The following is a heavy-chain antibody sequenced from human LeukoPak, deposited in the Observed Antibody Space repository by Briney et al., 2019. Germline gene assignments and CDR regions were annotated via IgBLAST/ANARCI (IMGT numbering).Heavy chain of an antibody. CDR1: GGSISSYY. Sequence: SETLSLTCTVSGGSISSYYWAWIRQPAGKGLEWIGRINSSGSTSYNPSLKSRVTISIDKSKNQFSLNLTSVTAADTAVYYCARVKMSRDNVYYYYYLDVWGKGTTVTVSS. D-gene: IGHD1-1*01. V-gene: IGHV4-4*07. J-gene: IGHJ6*03. CDR2: INSSGST. CDR3: ARVKMSRDNVYYYYYLDV.